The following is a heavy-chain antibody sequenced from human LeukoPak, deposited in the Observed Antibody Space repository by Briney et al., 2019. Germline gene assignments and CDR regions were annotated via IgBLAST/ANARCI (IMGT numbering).Heavy chain of an antibody. Sequence: SETLSLTCTVSGGSISSYYWSWIRQPPGKGLEWIGYIYYSGSTNYNPSLKSRVTISVDTSKNQFSLKLSSVTAAGTAVYYCARDTLSGWPDYYYYGMDVWGQGTTVTVSS. CDR2: IYYSGST. D-gene: IGHD6-19*01. V-gene: IGHV4-59*01. CDR3: ARDTLSGWPDYYYYGMDV. CDR1: GGSISSYY. J-gene: IGHJ6*02.